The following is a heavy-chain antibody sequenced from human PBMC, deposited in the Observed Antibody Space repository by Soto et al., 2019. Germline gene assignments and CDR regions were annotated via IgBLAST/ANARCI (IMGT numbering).Heavy chain of an antibody. Sequence: EVQLLESGGGLVQPGGSLRLSCAASGFTFSSYAMSWVRQAPGKGLEWVSAISGSGGSTYYADSVKGRFTNSRDNSKNELYLPMNSLRAEDTAVYYCAETLTTVTLTDWFDPWGQGTLVTVSS. J-gene: IGHJ5*02. CDR2: ISGSGGST. CDR1: GFTFSSYA. V-gene: IGHV3-23*01. CDR3: AETLTTVTLTDWFDP. D-gene: IGHD4-4*01.